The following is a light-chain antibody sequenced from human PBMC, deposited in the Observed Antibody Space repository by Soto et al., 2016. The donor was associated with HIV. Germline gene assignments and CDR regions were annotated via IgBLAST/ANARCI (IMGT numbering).Light chain of an antibody. CDR1: QGISSY. J-gene: IGKJ1*01. CDR3: LQHNSYPRT. CDR2: AAS. V-gene: IGKV1-9*01. Sequence: DIQLTQSPSFLSASVGDRVTITCRASQGISSYLAWYQQKPGKAPKLLIYAASTLQSGVPSRFSGSGSGTEFTLTISSLQPEDFATYYCLQHNSYPRTFGPRDQGG.